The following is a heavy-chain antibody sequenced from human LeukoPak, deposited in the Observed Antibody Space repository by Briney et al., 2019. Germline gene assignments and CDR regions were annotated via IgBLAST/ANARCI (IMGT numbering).Heavy chain of an antibody. CDR3: ASGLRRDWFDP. CDR2: IYYSGNT. D-gene: IGHD2-21*01. Sequence: SETLSLTCTVSGGSISSYYWSRIRQSPGKGLEWIGFIYYSGNTNSNPSLKSRVTMSVDTSKNQFSLRLTSVTAADTAVYYCASGLRRDWFDPWGRGTLVTVSS. CDR1: GGSISSYY. V-gene: IGHV4-59*01. J-gene: IGHJ5*02.